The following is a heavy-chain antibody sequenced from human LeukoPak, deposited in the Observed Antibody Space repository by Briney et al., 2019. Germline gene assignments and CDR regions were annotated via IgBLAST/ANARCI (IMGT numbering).Heavy chain of an antibody. J-gene: IGHJ3*02. CDR3: ARDYDFWSGYYPDAFDI. Sequence: GGSLRLSCAASGFTFSSYWMSWVRQAPGKGLEWVANIKQDGSEKYYVDSVKGRFTISRDNAKNSLYLQMNSLRAEDTAVYYCARDYDFWSGYYPDAFDIWGQGTMVTVSS. D-gene: IGHD3-3*01. V-gene: IGHV3-7*01. CDR2: IKQDGSEK. CDR1: GFTFSSYW.